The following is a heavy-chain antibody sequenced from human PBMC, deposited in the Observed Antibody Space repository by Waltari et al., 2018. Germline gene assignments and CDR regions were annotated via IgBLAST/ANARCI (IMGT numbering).Heavy chain of an antibody. CDR1: GYTFTDYY. CDR2: VDPEDGET. V-gene: IGHV1-69-2*01. D-gene: IGHD3-3*01. Sequence: EVQLVQSGAEVKKPGATVKLSCKASGYTFTDYYMHWVQQAPVKGLEWMGRVDPEDGETIYAEKFQGRVTITADTSTDTAYMELTSLRSEDTAVYYCATSPLRFLEWVNWFDPWGQGTLVTVSS. J-gene: IGHJ5*02. CDR3: ATSPLRFLEWVNWFDP.